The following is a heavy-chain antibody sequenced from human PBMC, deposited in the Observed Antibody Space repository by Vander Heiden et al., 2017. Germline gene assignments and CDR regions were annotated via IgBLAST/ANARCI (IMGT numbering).Heavy chain of an antibody. CDR2: ISGSVTST. J-gene: IGHJ4*02. CDR1: GFAFSSYA. D-gene: IGHD3-22*01. CDR3: AKGCRAYYYETSGGGYDY. Sequence: EVQLLESGGGLLQPGGSLRLSCAASGFAFSSYAMSWVRQAPGKGLEWVSTISGSVTSTYYADSVKGRFTISRDNSKNTLYLQMNSLRAEDTAVYYCAKGCRAYYYETSGGGYDYWGQGTLVTVSS. V-gene: IGHV3-23*01.